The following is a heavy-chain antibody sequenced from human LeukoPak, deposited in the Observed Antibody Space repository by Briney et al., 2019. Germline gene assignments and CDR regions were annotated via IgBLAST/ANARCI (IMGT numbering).Heavy chain of an antibody. J-gene: IGHJ3*02. CDR2: IYSDGSII. D-gene: IGHD5-18*01. CDR1: EFTFSSCW. CDR3: ARAPPSNGYAYHFDI. V-gene: IGHV3-74*03. Sequence: GGSLRLSCAASEFTFSSCWMHWVRQVPGKGLVWVSRIYSDGSIITYTDSVKGRFTISRDNAKNTLYLHMNSLRAEDTAVYYCARAPPSNGYAYHFDIWGQGTMVTVSS.